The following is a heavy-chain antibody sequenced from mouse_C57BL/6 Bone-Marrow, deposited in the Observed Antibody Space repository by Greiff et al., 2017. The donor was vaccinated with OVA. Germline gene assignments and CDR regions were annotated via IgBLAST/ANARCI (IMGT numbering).Heavy chain of an antibody. Sequence: VQVVESGAELVRPGASVTLSCKASGYTFTDYEMHWVKQTPVHGLEWIGAIDPETGGTAYNQKFKGKAILTADKSSSTAYMELRSLTSEDSAVYYCTRDPFYDYDGDYWGQGTTLTVSS. D-gene: IGHD2-4*01. CDR1: GYTFTDYE. V-gene: IGHV1-15*01. J-gene: IGHJ2*01. CDR2: IDPETGGT. CDR3: TRDPFYDYDGDY.